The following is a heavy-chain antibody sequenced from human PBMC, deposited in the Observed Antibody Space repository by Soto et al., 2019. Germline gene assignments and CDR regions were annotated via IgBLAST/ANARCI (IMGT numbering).Heavy chain of an antibody. D-gene: IGHD7-27*01. Sequence: QVQLVQSGAEVKKPGSSVKVSCEASGGTFSGHAISWVRQAPGQGPEWMGGLIPLCGTTQQAQNYQARLTITADKSTSTAYMELTSLRFEDTAIYYCARGPNWGYRFDSWGQGTLVTVSS. CDR2: LIPLCGTT. V-gene: IGHV1-69*06. J-gene: IGHJ4*02. CDR3: ARGPNWGYRFDS. CDR1: GGTFSGHA.